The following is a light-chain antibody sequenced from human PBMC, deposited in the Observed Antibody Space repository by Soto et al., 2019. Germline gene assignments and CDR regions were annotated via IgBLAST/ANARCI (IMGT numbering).Light chain of an antibody. CDR1: QGISSY. Sequence: DIQLTQSPSFLSASVGDRVTITCRVSQGISSYLNWYRQKPGKVPKLLIYAASTLQSGVPSRFSGSGSGTDFALTITSLQAEDFATYYCQQRRLYPSTFGGGTKV. J-gene: IGKJ4*01. CDR3: QQRRLYPST. CDR2: AAS. V-gene: IGKV1-9*01.